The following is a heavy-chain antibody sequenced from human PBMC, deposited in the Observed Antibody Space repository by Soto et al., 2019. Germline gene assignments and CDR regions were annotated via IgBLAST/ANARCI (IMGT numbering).Heavy chain of an antibody. V-gene: IGHV4-4*02. CDR1: GGSISSSNW. J-gene: IGHJ4*02. CDR3: ARGGDYYGSGSRGEMGY. D-gene: IGHD3-10*01. CDR2: IYHSGNT. Sequence: PSETLSLTCAVSGGSISSSNWWSWVRQPPGKGLEWIGEIYHSGNTNYNPSLKSRVTISIDKSKNQFSLKLSSVTAADTAVYYCARGGDYYGSGSRGEMGYWGQGILVTVSS.